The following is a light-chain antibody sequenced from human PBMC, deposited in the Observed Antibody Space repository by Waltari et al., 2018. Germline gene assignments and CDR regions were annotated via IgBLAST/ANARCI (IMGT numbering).Light chain of an antibody. CDR1: QNISDY. V-gene: IGKV1-39*01. CDR2: AAS. CDR3: QQSKNFPYT. J-gene: IGKJ2*01. Sequence: DIQMTQSPSSLSASVGGRVTITCRASQNISDYFNWYQQKPGRAPKLLIYAASSLQSGVPSRFSGSGSGTDFTLTISSLQPEDFATYYCQQSKNFPYTFGQGTKLEIK.